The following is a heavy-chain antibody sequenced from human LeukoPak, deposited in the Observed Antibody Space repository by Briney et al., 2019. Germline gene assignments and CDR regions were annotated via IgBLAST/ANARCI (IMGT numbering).Heavy chain of an antibody. D-gene: IGHD5-18*01. J-gene: IGHJ4*02. CDR3: ARVYGYSYGYYFDY. CDR1: GSSLSSYY. Sequence: SETLSLTCTVSGSSLSSYYWSWIRQPPGKGLEWNGYIYYSGSTNYNPSLKSRVTISVDTSKNQFSLKLSSVTAADTAVYYCARVYGYSYGYYFDYWGQGTLVTVSS. CDR2: IYYSGST. V-gene: IGHV4-59*01.